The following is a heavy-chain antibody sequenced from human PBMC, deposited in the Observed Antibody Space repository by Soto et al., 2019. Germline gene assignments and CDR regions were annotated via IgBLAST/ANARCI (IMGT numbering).Heavy chain of an antibody. D-gene: IGHD2-2*01. CDR1: GGSISSDGYY. J-gene: IGHJ5*02. V-gene: IGHV4-31*02. CDR3: ARTIYRSSASCTETGYWFDP. Sequence: SETLSLTCTVSGGSISSDGYYWSWIRQHPGKGLEWIGHIYYTGNPYYNPSLKSRVTISVDTTENQFSLRLNSVTAADTAVYYCARTIYRSSASCTETGYWFDPWGQGTLVTVSS. CDR2: IYYTGNP.